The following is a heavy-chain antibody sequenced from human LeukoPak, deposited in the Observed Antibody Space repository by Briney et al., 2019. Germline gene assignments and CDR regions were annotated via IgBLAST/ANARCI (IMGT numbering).Heavy chain of an antibody. V-gene: IGHV4-59*01. J-gene: IGHJ4*02. D-gene: IGHD5-24*01. CDR3: ARAGALRDGYNGGDY. CDR2: IYYSGST. Sequence: PSETLSLTCTVSGVSISSYYWSWIRQPPGKGLEWIGYIYYSGSTNYNPSLKSRVTISVDTSKNQFSLKLSSVTAADTAVYYCARAGALRDGYNGGDYWGQGTLVTVSS. CDR1: GVSISSYY.